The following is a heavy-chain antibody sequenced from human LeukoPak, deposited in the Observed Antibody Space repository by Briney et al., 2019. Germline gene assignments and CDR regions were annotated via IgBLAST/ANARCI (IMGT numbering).Heavy chain of an antibody. D-gene: IGHD3-10*01. CDR2: INPNSGGT. CDR3: ARGISFGEFRTEHFDY. CDR1: GYTFTGYY. Sequence: ASVKVSCKASGYTFTGYYMHWVRQAPGQGLEWMGWINPNSGGTNYAQKFQGWVTMTRDTSISTAYMELSRLRSDDTAVYYCARGISFGEFRTEHFDYSGQGTLVTVSS. V-gene: IGHV1-2*04. J-gene: IGHJ4*02.